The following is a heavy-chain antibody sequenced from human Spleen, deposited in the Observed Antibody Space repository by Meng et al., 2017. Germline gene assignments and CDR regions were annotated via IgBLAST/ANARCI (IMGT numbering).Heavy chain of an antibody. CDR2: ISYGGTNQ. CDR1: GFTFSAYS. CDR3: ARGRWFADYYGMDV. D-gene: IGHD3-10*01. J-gene: IGHJ6*02. V-gene: IGHV3-30*04. Sequence: GESLKISCAASGFTFSAYSMLWVRQAPGKGLEWVALISYGGTNQFYADSVKGRFTISRDSSNNTLYLQMNTLRPEDTAVYYCARGRWFADYYGMDVWGQGTTVTVSS.